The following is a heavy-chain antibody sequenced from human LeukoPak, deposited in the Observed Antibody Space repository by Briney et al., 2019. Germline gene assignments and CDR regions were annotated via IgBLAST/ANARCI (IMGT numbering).Heavy chain of an antibody. J-gene: IGHJ3*02. D-gene: IGHD3-10*01. V-gene: IGHV1-2*04. Sequence: ASVKVSCKASGYTFTGYYMHWVRQAPGQGLEWMGWINPNSGGTNYAQKFQGWVTMTRDTSISTAYMELSRLRSDDTAVYYCAAAVTMVRGVWNDAFDIWGQGTMVTVSS. CDR3: AAAVTMVRGVWNDAFDI. CDR2: INPNSGGT. CDR1: GYTFTGYY.